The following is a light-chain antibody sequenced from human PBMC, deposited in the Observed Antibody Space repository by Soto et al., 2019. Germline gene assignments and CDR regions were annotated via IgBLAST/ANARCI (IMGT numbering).Light chain of an antibody. CDR1: QSVGNNY. J-gene: IGKJ4*01. V-gene: IGKV3-20*01. CDR3: QQFSSYPIP. Sequence: ESVWTQSPGTLTLSPGPRAALSCSASQSVGNNYLAWCQQKPGQAPRLLIHGASNRATGIPDRFSGSGSGTDFTLTISRLEPEDFAVYYCQQFSSYPIPFGGGTKADI. CDR2: GAS.